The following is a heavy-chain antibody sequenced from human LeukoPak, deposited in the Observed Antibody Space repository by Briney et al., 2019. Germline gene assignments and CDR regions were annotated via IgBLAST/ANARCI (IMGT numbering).Heavy chain of an antibody. V-gene: IGHV3-30-3*01. CDR2: LSYDGSNK. CDR3: ARDLRYFEAFDI. Sequence: GGSLRLSCAASGFTFSTYVMSWVRQAPGKGLEWVAALSYDGSNKFYAGSVKGRFTISRDNSKNTLYLQMNRLRAEDTAVYYCARDLRYFEAFDIWGQGTMVTVSS. J-gene: IGHJ3*02. CDR1: GFTFSTYV. D-gene: IGHD3-3*01.